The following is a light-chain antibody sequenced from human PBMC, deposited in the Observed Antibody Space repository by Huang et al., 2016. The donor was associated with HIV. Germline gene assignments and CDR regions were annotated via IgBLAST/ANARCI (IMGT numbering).Light chain of an antibody. Sequence: DIVMTQSPDSLAVSLGERATITCVSSQRVLSPSNNRNHLAGYQQKPRQPPKLLIYWASPRESGVPDRFRGSGSATDFTLTIDNLQAEDVALYFCQQYYSIPGFGQGTYVEV. CDR3: QQYYSIPG. CDR1: QRVLSPSNNRNH. CDR2: WAS. J-gene: IGKJ1*01. V-gene: IGKV4-1*01.